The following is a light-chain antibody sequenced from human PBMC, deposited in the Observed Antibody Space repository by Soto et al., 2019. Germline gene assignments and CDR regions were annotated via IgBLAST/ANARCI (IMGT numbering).Light chain of an antibody. CDR1: QSVLYSSNDKNY. J-gene: IGKJ1*01. Sequence: DIVMTQSPDSLAVSLGERATINCKSSQSVLYSSNDKNYLAWYQQKSGQPPKLLIYWASTRESGVPDRFSGSGSGTDITLTISSLQAEDVAVYYCQQFYTTPPTFGQGTKVEIK. CDR2: WAS. V-gene: IGKV4-1*01. CDR3: QQFYTTPPT.